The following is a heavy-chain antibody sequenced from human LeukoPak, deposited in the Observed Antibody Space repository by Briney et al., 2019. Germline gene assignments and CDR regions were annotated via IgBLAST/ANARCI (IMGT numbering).Heavy chain of an antibody. Sequence: SETLSLTCTVSGGSISSYYWSWIRQPPGKGLEWIGYIYYSGSTNYNPSLKSRVTISVDTSKNQFSLKLSSVTAADTAVYYRARGGWKEAFDIWGQGTMVTVSS. CDR1: GGSISSYY. CDR3: ARGGWKEAFDI. CDR2: IYYSGST. J-gene: IGHJ3*02. D-gene: IGHD1-1*01. V-gene: IGHV4-59*01.